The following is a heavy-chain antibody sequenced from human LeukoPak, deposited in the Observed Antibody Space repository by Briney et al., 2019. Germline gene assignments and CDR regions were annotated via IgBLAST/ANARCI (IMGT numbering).Heavy chain of an antibody. Sequence: GGSLRLSCAASGFTVSSNYMSWVRQAPGKGLEWVSVIYSGGSTYYADSVKGRFTISRDNSKNTLYLQMNSLRAEDTAVYYCAMSSSAYYFDYWGQGTLVIVSS. CDR3: AMSSSAYYFDY. J-gene: IGHJ4*02. CDR1: GFTVSSNY. D-gene: IGHD6-6*01. V-gene: IGHV3-53*05. CDR2: IYSGGST.